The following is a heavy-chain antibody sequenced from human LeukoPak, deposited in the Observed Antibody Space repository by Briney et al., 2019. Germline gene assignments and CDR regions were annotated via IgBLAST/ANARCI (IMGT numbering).Heavy chain of an antibody. J-gene: IGHJ5*02. CDR2: IYHSGST. CDR1: GYSISSGYY. CDR3: ARNGLVTVVRGVGNWFDP. D-gene: IGHD3-10*01. V-gene: IGHV4-38-2*02. Sequence: SETLSLTCTVSGYSISSGYYWGWIRQPPGKGLEWIGSIYHSGSTYYNPSLKSRVTISVDTSKNQFSLKLSSVTAADTAVYYCARNGLVTVVRGVGNWFDPWGQGTLVTVSS.